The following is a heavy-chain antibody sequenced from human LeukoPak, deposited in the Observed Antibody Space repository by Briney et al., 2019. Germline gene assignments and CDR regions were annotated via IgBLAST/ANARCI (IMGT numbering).Heavy chain of an antibody. V-gene: IGHV3-23*01. CDR2: IDSDFST. CDR1: GFTFSSYS. Sequence: GGSLRLSCAASGFTFSSYSMNWVRQAPGKGLEWVSGIDSDFSTYYADSVRGRFIVSRDNFKNMLYLQMSSLRVEDTAVYYCATLGRPVAGTLYWGQGTLVTVSS. D-gene: IGHD6-19*01. J-gene: IGHJ4*02. CDR3: ATLGRPVAGTLY.